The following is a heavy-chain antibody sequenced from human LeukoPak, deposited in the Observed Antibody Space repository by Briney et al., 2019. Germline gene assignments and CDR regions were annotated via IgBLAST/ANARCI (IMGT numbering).Heavy chain of an antibody. CDR1: GFTFSSYG. D-gene: IGHD2-21*01. CDR2: IWYDGSNK. CDR3: ARDYCGGDCYSFDP. Sequence: PGRSLRLSCAASGFTFSSYGMHWVRQAPGKGLEWVAVIWYDGSNKYYADSVKGRCTISRDNSKNTLYLQMNSLRAEDPAVYYCARDYCGGDCYSFDPWGQGTLVTVSS. J-gene: IGHJ5*02. V-gene: IGHV3-33*01.